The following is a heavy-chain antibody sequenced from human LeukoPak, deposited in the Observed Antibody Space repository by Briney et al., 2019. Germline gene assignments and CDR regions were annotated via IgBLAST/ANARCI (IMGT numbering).Heavy chain of an antibody. CDR1: GGSFSGYY. Sequence: PSETLSLTCAVYGGSFSGYYWSWIRQPPGKGLEWIGEINHSGSTNYNPSLKSRVTISVDTSKNQFSLKLSSVTAADTAVYYCARGLPTYNWFDHWGQGTLVTVSS. D-gene: IGHD2-21*02. J-gene: IGHJ5*02. CDR2: INHSGST. CDR3: ARGLPTYNWFDH. V-gene: IGHV4-34*01.